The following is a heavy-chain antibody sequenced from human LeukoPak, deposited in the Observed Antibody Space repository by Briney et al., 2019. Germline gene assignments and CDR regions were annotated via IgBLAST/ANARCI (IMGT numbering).Heavy chain of an antibody. V-gene: IGHV1-2*06. CDR1: GYTFTGYA. CDR2: LDPNSGGT. Sequence: ASVKVSCKASGYTFTGYAMHWVRQAPGQGLEWVGRLDPNSGGTNYAQDFQGRVTITRDTSINTAHMELSRLRSDDTAKYYCTRDLTISGPIGIWGQGTLVTVSA. D-gene: IGHD3-9*01. J-gene: IGHJ4*02. CDR3: TRDLTISGPIGI.